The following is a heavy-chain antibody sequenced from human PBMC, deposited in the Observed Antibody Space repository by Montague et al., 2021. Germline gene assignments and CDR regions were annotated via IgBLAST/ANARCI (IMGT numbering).Heavy chain of an antibody. CDR2: MKSSGAS. J-gene: IGHJ4*02. CDR3: MGWSGFESGDF. V-gene: IGHV4-34*01. CDR1: GASFKAYY. D-gene: IGHD3-3*01. Sequence: SETLSLTCAVYGASFKAYYWSWIRQPPGKGLEWIGEMKSSGASNYNPPLTSRVTISVDIPKKQFSLNLRSMTAADTAMYYCMGWSGFESGDFWGQGTQVIVSS.